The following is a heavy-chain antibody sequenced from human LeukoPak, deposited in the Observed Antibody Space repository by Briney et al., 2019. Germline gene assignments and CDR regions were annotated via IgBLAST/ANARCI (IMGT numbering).Heavy chain of an antibody. D-gene: IGHD3-3*01. CDR1: GDSISTYY. CDR2: IYYSGST. CDR3: ARVTNFWSGYPRPGYFDY. Sequence: PSETLSLTCTVSGDSISTYYWSWIRQPPGKGLEWIGYIYYSGSTNYNPSLKSRVTISVDTSKNQFSLKLSSVTAADTAVYYCARVTNFWSGYPRPGYFDYWGQGTLVTVSS. J-gene: IGHJ4*02. V-gene: IGHV4-59*01.